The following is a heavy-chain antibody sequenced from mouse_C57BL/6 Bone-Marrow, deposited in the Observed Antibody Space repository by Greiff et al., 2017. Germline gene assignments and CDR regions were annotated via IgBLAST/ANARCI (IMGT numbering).Heavy chain of an antibody. CDR1: GYTFTSYC. CDR3: AREGAYYSNIDY. CDR2: IYPGSGST. V-gene: IGHV1-55*01. Sequence: QVQLKQPGAELVKPGASVKMSCKASGYTFTSYCITWVKQRPGQGLEWIGDIYPGSGSTNYNEKFKSKATLTVDTSSSTAYMQLSSLTSEDSAVYYCAREGAYYSNIDYWGQGTTLTVSS. D-gene: IGHD2-5*01. J-gene: IGHJ2*01.